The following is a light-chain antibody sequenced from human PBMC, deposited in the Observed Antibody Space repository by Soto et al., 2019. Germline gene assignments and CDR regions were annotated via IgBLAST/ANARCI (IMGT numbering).Light chain of an antibody. CDR3: AAWDDSMTGWV. V-gene: IGLV1-44*01. CDR2: SNN. Sequence: QSVLTQPPSASGTPGQRVTISCSGSSSNIGTNTVNWYQQFPGTAPKLLIYSNNQRPSGVPDRFSGSKSGTSASLAISGLQSDDEADYYCAAWDDSMTGWVFGGGTKFTVL. CDR1: SSNIGTNT. J-gene: IGLJ2*01.